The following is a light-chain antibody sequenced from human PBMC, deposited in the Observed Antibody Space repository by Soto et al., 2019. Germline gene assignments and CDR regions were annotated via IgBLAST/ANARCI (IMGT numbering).Light chain of an antibody. Sequence: QSALTQPASVSGSPGQSITISCTGTSSDVGGYNYVSWYQQHPGKAPRLMIYDVSNRPSGVSNRFSGSKSGNTASLTISWLQAEDEADYYCSSYTSSRTVVFCGGTKLTVL. CDR2: DVS. CDR3: SSYTSSRTVV. CDR1: SSDVGGYNY. V-gene: IGLV2-14*01. J-gene: IGLJ2*01.